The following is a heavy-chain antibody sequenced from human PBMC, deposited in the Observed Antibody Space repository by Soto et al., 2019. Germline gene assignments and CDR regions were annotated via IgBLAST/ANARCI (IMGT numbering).Heavy chain of an antibody. CDR3: AGGNYDFWSGYYPIDY. CDR1: GGTFSSYA. V-gene: IGHV1-69*12. CDR2: IIPIFGTA. J-gene: IGHJ4*02. D-gene: IGHD3-3*01. Sequence: QVQLVQSGAEVKKPGSSVKVSCKASGGTFSSYAISWVRQAPGQGLEWMGGIIPIFGTANYAQKFQGRVTMTADESTSTAYMELSSQRSEDTAVYYCAGGNYDFWSGYYPIDYWGQGTLVTVSS.